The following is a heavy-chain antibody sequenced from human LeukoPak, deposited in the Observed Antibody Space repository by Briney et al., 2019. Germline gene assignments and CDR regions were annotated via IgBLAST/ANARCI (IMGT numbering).Heavy chain of an antibody. Sequence: GGSLRLSCAASGFSFSTHWMSWFRQAPGKGLEWVALIKQDGSVIHYVDSVKGRFIISRDNAKNSLSLQMNSLRADDTAVYYCAGDEGWTFDIWGQGTKVTVSS. J-gene: IGHJ3*02. CDR1: GFSFSTHW. V-gene: IGHV3-7*01. D-gene: IGHD5-24*01. CDR2: IKQDGSVI. CDR3: AGDEGWTFDI.